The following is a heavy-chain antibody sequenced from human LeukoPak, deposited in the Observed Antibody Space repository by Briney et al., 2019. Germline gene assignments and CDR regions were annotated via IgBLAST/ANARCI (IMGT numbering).Heavy chain of an antibody. J-gene: IGHJ4*02. V-gene: IGHV3-7*03. CDR2: IKLDGSEK. CDR1: GFTFSSHW. CDR3: ARDQYDTWSRRGNFDS. D-gene: IGHD3/OR15-3a*01. Sequence: GGSLGLSCAVSGFTFSSHWMSWVRQAPGKGLEWVANIKLDGSEKNYADSVKGRFTISRDNTKNSLYLQMNSLRAEDTAVFYCARDQYDTWSRRGNFDSWGQGTLVIVSS.